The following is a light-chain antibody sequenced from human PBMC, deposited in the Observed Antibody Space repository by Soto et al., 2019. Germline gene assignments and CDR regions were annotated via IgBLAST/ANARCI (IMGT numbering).Light chain of an antibody. Sequence: DIQLTQSPSFLSASVGDRVTITCRASQGISSYLAWYQQKPGTAPQLLIYAASTLQSGVPSRFRGSGSGKELTLTLSSLQPEDFATYDCQQLHSNPYTFGQGTKVEI. J-gene: IGKJ2*01. CDR1: QGISSY. CDR3: QQLHSNPYT. CDR2: AAS. V-gene: IGKV1-9*01.